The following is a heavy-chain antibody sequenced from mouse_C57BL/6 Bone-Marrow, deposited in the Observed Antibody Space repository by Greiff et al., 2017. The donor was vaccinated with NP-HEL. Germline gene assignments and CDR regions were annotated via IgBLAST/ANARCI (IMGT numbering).Heavy chain of an antibody. CDR1: GYSITSGYY. CDR2: ISYDGSN. J-gene: IGHJ1*03. CDR3: ATNRSAGYWYFDV. D-gene: IGHD1-2*01. V-gene: IGHV3-6*01. Sequence: EVQLQESGPGLVKPSQSLSLTCSVTGYSITSGYYWNWIRQFPGNKREWMGYISYDGSNNYNPSLKNRISITRDTSKNQFFLKLNSVTTEDTATYYCATNRSAGYWYFDVWGTGTTVTVSS.